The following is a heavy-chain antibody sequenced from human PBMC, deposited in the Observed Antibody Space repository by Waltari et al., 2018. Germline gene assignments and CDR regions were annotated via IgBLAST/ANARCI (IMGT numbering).Heavy chain of an antibody. CDR2: ISSSGSTI. CDR1: GFTFSSYE. V-gene: IGHV3-48*03. J-gene: IGHJ4*02. D-gene: IGHD1-1*01. Sequence: EVQLVESGGGLVQPGGSLRLSCAASGFTFSSYEMNWVRQAPGKGLEWVSYISSSGSTIYYADSVKGRFTISRDNAKNSLYLQMNSLRAEDTAVYYCARDGALEGPPYYFDYWGQGTLVTVSS. CDR3: ARDGALEGPPYYFDY.